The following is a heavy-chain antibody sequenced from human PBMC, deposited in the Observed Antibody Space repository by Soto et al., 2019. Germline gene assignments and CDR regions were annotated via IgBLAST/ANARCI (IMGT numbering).Heavy chain of an antibody. CDR3: ARVGVGHYEFDY. Sequence: EVQLVESGGALVQPGGSLRLSCAASGFTFSSYWMHWVRQAPGEGLVWVSRIKTDGSSTSYADSVKGRFTISRDNAKNTMYLQMNSLRAEDTAVYYCARVGVGHYEFDYWGQRTLVTVSS. D-gene: IGHD3-16*01. CDR2: IKTDGSST. CDR1: GFTFSSYW. V-gene: IGHV3-74*01. J-gene: IGHJ4*02.